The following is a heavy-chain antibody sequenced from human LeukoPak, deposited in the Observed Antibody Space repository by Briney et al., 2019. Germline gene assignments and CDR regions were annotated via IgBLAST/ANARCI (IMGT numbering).Heavy chain of an antibody. D-gene: IGHD4-17*01. V-gene: IGHV3-11*01. CDR3: AKWRAPTNDYGHGLHI. J-gene: IGHJ3*02. CDR1: GFTFSDYY. Sequence: PGGSLRLSCAASGFTFSDYYMSWIRQAPGKGLEWVSYISSSGSTIYYADSVKGRFTISRDNAKNSLYLQMNSLRAEDTAVYNCAKWRAPTNDYGHGLHIWGQGTMVTVSS. CDR2: ISSSGSTI.